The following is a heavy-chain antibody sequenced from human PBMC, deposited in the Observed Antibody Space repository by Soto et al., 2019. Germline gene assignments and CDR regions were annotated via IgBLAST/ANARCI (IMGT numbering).Heavy chain of an antibody. V-gene: IGHV3-30-3*01. D-gene: IGHD2-8*01. CDR1: GFTFSSYA. CDR3: ARDFDAIGYFDY. J-gene: IGHJ4*02. Sequence: PGGSLRLSCAASGFTFSSYAMHWVRQAPGKGLEWVAVISYDGSNKYYADSVKGRFTISRDNSKNTLYLQMNSLRAEDTAVYYCARDFDAIGYFDYWGQGTLVTVSS. CDR2: ISYDGSNK.